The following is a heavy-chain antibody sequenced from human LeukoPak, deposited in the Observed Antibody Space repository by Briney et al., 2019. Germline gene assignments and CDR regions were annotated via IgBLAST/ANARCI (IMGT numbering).Heavy chain of an antibody. D-gene: IGHD5-12*01. CDR3: ARSKPRGYGNTLGY. J-gene: IGHJ4*02. V-gene: IGHV1-2*02. CDR1: GYTFTGYY. Sequence: ASVKVSCKASGYTFTGYYMHWVRQAPGQGLEWMGWINPNSGGTNYAQKFQGRVTMTRDTSVSTAYMELSRLRSDDTAVYYCARSKPRGYGNTLGYWGQGTLVTVSS. CDR2: INPNSGGT.